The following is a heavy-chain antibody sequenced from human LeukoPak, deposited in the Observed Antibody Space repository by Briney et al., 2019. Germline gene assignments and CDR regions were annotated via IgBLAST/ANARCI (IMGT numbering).Heavy chain of an antibody. CDR3: ARGRHYYDSSGYYY. V-gene: IGHV7-4-1*02. J-gene: IGHJ4*02. CDR1: GYTFTNLA. Sequence: ASVKVSCKASGYTFTNLAMNWVRQAPGQGLEWMGWINTNTGNPTYAQGFTGRFVFSLDTSVSTAYLQISSLKAEDTAVYYCARGRHYYDSSGYYYWGQGTLVTVSS. CDR2: INTNTGNP. D-gene: IGHD3-22*01.